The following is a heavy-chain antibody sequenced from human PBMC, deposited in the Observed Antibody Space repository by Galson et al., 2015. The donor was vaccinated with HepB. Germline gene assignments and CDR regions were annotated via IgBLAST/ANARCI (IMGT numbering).Heavy chain of an antibody. Sequence: KVSCKASGYTFTSYYMHWVRQMPGKGLEWMGIIYPGDSDTRYSPSFQGQVTISADKSISTAYLQWSSLKASDTAMYYCARRGSSWFSGDYWGQGTLVTVSS. J-gene: IGHJ4*02. D-gene: IGHD6-13*01. CDR2: IYPGDSDT. CDR1: GYTFTSYY. V-gene: IGHV5-51*01. CDR3: ARRGSSWFSGDY.